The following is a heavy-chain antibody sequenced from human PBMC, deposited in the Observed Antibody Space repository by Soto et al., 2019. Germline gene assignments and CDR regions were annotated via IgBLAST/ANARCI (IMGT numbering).Heavy chain of an antibody. D-gene: IGHD6-13*01. J-gene: IGHJ4*01. V-gene: IGHV5-10-1*01. CDR1: GYSFTSYW. Sequence: PGESLKISCKGSGYSFTSYWISWVRQMPGKGLEWMGRIDPSDSYTNYSPSFQGHVTISADKSISTAYLQWSSLKASDTAMYYWARHPFYSRSWYEDNYWGQGTLVTVSS. CDR3: ARHPFYSRSWYEDNY. CDR2: IDPSDSYT.